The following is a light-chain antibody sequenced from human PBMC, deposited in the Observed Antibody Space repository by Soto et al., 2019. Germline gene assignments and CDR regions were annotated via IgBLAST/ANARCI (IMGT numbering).Light chain of an antibody. Sequence: EIGITLSPSTLSVSQGERATLSCRASQSVRSNLAWYQQTPGQAPRLLIYGASTRATGIPATFSGSGSGTQFTLTISSLQSEDFAVYYCQQYNNWPAITFGQGTRLEI. V-gene: IGKV3D-15*01. J-gene: IGKJ5*01. CDR2: GAS. CDR1: QSVRSN. CDR3: QQYNNWPAIT.